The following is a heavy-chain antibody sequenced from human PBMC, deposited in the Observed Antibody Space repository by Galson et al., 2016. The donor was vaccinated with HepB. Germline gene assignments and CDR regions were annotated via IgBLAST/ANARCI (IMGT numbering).Heavy chain of an antibody. Sequence: SVKVSCKASGYTFTGYYMYWVRQAPGQGLEWMGWIKSNSGDTNYAQKFQGRVTMTRDTSISTSYMELSRLKSDDTAVYFCASEGPGDGYAFDDWGQGTLVTVSS. V-gene: IGHV1-2*02. CDR1: GYTFTGYY. J-gene: IGHJ4*02. D-gene: IGHD5-24*01. CDR3: ASEGPGDGYAFDD. CDR2: IKSNSGDT.